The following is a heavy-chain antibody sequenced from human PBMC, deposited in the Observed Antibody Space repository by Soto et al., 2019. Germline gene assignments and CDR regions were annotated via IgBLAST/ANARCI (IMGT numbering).Heavy chain of an antibody. V-gene: IGHV3-53*01. Sequence: TGGSLRLSCAASGFTVSSNYMSWVRQAPGKGLEWVSVIYSGGSTYYADSVKGRFTISRDNSKNTLYLQMNSLRAEDTAVYYCARGPAAGRLYYFDYWGQGTLVTVSS. CDR1: GFTVSSNY. CDR2: IYSGGST. D-gene: IGHD6-13*01. J-gene: IGHJ4*02. CDR3: ARGPAAGRLYYFDY.